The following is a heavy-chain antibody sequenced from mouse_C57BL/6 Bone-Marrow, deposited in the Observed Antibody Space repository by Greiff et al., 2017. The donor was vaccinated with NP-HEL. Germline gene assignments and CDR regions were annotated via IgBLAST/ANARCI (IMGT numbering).Heavy chain of an antibody. CDR1: GYTFTSSG. V-gene: IGHV1-81*01. CDR2: IYPRSGNT. CDR3: ARSGSWDYYFDY. Sequence: QVHLPPSGPALARPGASVPLSCTASGYTFTSSGISWVKQRPGQGLEWIGEIYPRSGNTYYNETFKGKATLTADKSSSTAYMELRSLTSEDSAVYFGARSGSWDYYFDYWGQGTTLTVSS. D-gene: IGHD4-1*01. J-gene: IGHJ2*01.